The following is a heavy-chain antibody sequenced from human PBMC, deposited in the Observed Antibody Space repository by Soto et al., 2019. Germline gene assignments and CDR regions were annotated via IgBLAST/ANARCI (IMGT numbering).Heavy chain of an antibody. V-gene: IGHV1-18*01. Sequence: ASVKVSCKASGYTFTSYGISWVRQAPGQGLEWMGWISAYNGNTNYAQKLQGRVTMTTDTSTSTAYMELRSLRSDDTAVYYCARFGIVGANFFHYYYGMDVWGQGTTVTVCS. CDR1: GYTFTSYG. CDR2: ISAYNGNT. D-gene: IGHD1-26*01. J-gene: IGHJ6*02. CDR3: ARFGIVGANFFHYYYGMDV.